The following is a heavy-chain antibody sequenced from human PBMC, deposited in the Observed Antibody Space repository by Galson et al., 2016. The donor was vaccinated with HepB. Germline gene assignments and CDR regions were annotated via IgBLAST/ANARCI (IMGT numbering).Heavy chain of an antibody. CDR1: GYTFTDYD. CDR3: ARNLERTGDLDK. V-gene: IGHV1-8*01. J-gene: IGHJ4*02. CDR2: MNPNTGNT. D-gene: IGHD3-3*01. Sequence: VQVSCKASGYTFTDYDINWVRQATGQGLEWMGWMNPNTGNTGLAQKFQGRVTLTRNTSIRTAYMELNSLRSDDTAEYYCARNLERTGDLDKWGQGTLVTVSS.